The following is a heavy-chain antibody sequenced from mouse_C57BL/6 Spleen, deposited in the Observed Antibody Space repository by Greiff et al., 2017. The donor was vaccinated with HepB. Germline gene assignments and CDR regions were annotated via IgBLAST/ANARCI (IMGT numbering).Heavy chain of an antibody. CDR1: GFTFSDYG. CDR2: ISSGSSTI. J-gene: IGHJ1*03. Sequence: EVKVVESGGGLVKPGGSLKLSCAASGFTFSDYGMHWVRQAPEKGLEWVAYISSGSSTIYYADTVKGRFTISRDNAKNTLFLQMTSLRSEDTAMYYCARPGLRGWYFDVWGTGTTVTVSS. CDR3: ARPGLRGWYFDV. V-gene: IGHV5-17*01. D-gene: IGHD3-1*01.